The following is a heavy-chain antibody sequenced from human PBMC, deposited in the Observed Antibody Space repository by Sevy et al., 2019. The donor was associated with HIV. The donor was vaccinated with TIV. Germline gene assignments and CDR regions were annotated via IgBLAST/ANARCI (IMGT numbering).Heavy chain of an antibody. CDR3: ARHGKRAARLGGLVDY. J-gene: IGHJ4*02. CDR1: GGSISSSSYY. D-gene: IGHD6-6*01. V-gene: IGHV4-39*01. Sequence: SETLSLTCTVSGGSISSSSYYWGWIRQPPGKGLEWIGSIYYSGSTYYNPSLKSRVTISVDTSKNQFSLKLSSVTAADTAVYYCARHGKRAARLGGLVDYWGQGTLVTVSS. CDR2: IYYSGST.